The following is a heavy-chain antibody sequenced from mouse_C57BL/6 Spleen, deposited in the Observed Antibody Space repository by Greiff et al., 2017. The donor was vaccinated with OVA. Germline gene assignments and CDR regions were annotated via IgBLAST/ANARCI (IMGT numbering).Heavy chain of an antibody. Sequence: QVQLQQSGAELMKPGASVKLSCKATGYTFTGYWIEWVKQRPGHGLEWIGEILPGSGSTNYNEKFKGKATFTADKSSNTAYMQLRSLTTEDSAIYYCARGVITTVVDYFDYWGQGTTLTVSS. CDR1: GYTFTGYW. D-gene: IGHD1-1*01. V-gene: IGHV1-9*01. CDR3: ARGVITTVVDYFDY. CDR2: ILPGSGST. J-gene: IGHJ2*01.